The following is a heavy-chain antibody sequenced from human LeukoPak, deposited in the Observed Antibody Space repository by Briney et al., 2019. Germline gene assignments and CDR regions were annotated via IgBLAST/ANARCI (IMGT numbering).Heavy chain of an antibody. CDR3: AREALENYDILTGYLD. CDR2: INHSGST. CDR1: GGSISSYY. Sequence: SETLSLTCTVSGGSISSYYWSWIRQPPGKGLEWIGEINHSGSTNYNPSLKSRVTISVDTSKNQFSLKLSSVTAADTAVYYCAREALENYDILTGYLDWGQGTLVTVSS. J-gene: IGHJ4*02. D-gene: IGHD3-9*01. V-gene: IGHV4-34*01.